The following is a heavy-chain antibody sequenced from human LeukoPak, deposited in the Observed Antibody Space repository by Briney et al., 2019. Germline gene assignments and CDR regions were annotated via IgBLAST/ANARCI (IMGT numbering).Heavy chain of an antibody. CDR3: ASPGYSSGWYKGA. V-gene: IGHV3-21*01. CDR2: ISSSSSYI. J-gene: IGHJ5*02. CDR1: GFTFSTYN. Sequence: GGSLRLSCAASGFTFSTYNMNWVRQAPGKGLEWVSSISSSSSYIYYADSVKGRFTISRDNAKNSLYLQMNSLRAEDTAVYYCASPGYSSGWYKGAWGQGTLVTVSS. D-gene: IGHD6-19*01.